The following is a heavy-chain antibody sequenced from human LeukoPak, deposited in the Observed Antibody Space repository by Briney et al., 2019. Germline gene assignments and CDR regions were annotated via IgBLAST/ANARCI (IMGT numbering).Heavy chain of an antibody. Sequence: QPGGSLRLSCAASGFTFSSYWMHWVRQAPGKGLVWVSRINSDGSSTSYADSVKGRFTISRDNSKNTLYLQMNSLRAEDTAVYYCAKVMGWYYYYGMDVWGQGTTVTVSS. CDR1: GFTFSSYW. CDR2: INSDGSST. J-gene: IGHJ6*02. D-gene: IGHD2-15*01. CDR3: AKVMGWYYYYGMDV. V-gene: IGHV3-74*01.